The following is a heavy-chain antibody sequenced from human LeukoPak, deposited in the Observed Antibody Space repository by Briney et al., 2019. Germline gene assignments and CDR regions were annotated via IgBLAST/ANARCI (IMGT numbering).Heavy chain of an antibody. CDR1: GGSISSYY. V-gene: IGHV4-59*01. Sequence: SETLSLTCTVSGGSISSYYRSWIRQPPGKGLEWIRYIYYSGSTNYNPSLKSRVTISVDTSKNQFSLKLSSVTAADTAVYYCARTHSSSWIGNWFDPWGQGTLVTVSS. D-gene: IGHD6-13*01. J-gene: IGHJ5*02. CDR2: IYYSGST. CDR3: ARTHSSSWIGNWFDP.